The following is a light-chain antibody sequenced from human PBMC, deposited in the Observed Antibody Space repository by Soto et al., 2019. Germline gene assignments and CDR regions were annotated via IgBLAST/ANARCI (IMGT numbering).Light chain of an antibody. J-gene: IGKJ1*01. CDR1: QGISSY. CDR2: KAS. CDR3: QQSYSTPPWT. V-gene: IGKV1-8*01. Sequence: AIRMTQYTSSLSASTGDRVTITCRASQGISSYLAWYQQKPGKAPKLLIYKASTLKSGVPSRFSGSGSGTDFTLTISSLQPEDFATYYCQQSYSTPPWTFGQGTKVDI.